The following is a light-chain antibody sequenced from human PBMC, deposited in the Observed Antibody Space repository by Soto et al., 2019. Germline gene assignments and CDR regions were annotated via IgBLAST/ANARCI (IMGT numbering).Light chain of an antibody. CDR2: AAS. J-gene: IGKJ4*01. V-gene: IGKV1-9*01. CDR1: QDISSY. Sequence: IQVTQSASSLSASVGDRVTITCRASQDISSYLAWYQQKPGKAPKLLIYAASTLQSGVPSRFSGSGSGTDFTLTISSLQTEDFATYYCQRLSHAFGGGTKVDIK. CDR3: QRLSHA.